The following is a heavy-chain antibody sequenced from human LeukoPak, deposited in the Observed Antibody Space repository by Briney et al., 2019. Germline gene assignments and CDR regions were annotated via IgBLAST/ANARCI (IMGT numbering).Heavy chain of an antibody. J-gene: IGHJ4*02. Sequence: GASVKVSCKVSGYPFTALAMHWVRQAPGNGLEWMGGFDPEDGERMYAQQFHGRLTMTEDTPTDTAYMELSSLGSGDTAVYYCATALASYYYDSTAYYPFDHWGQGTLVTVSS. CDR3: ATALASYYYDSTAYYPFDH. D-gene: IGHD3-22*01. CDR2: FDPEDGER. V-gene: IGHV1-24*01. CDR1: GYPFTALA.